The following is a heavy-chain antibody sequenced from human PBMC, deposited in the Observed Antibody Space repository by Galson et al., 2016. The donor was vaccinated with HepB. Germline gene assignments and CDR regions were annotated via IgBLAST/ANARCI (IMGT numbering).Heavy chain of an antibody. CDR3: ARSRGQGNYFDF. CDR2: ISYSGST. V-gene: IGHV4-59*01. CDR1: SGSISGYY. Sequence: LSLTFIVSSGSISGYYWSWIRQPPGKGLEWIAYISYSGSTDYNPSLKSRVTMSVDTSKNQFSLRLSSVTAADTAVYYCARSRGQGNYFDFWGQGTLVTVSS. D-gene: IGHD3-10*01. J-gene: IGHJ4*02.